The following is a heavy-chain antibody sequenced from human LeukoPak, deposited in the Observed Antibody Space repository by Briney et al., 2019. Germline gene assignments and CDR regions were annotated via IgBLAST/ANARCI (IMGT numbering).Heavy chain of an antibody. CDR1: GGSISSYY. CDR3: ARDSGSYIDY. CDR2: IYTSGST. D-gene: IGHD1-26*01. Sequence: SETLSLTCTVSGGSISSYYWSWIRRPPGKGLEWIGYIYTSGSTNYNPSLKSRVTISVDTSKNQFSLKLSSVTAADTAVYYCARDSGSYIDYWGQGTLVTVSS. V-gene: IGHV4-4*09. J-gene: IGHJ4*02.